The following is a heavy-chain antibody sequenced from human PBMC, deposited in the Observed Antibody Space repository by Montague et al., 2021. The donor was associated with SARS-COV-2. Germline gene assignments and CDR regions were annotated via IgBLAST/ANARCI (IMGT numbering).Heavy chain of an antibody. CDR3: ARDGFPDSGGYSHFDY. Sequence: SLRLSCAASGFSFSSYTMHWVRQAPGKGLEWVAVISYDGNNKYVDSVKGRFTISRDISKNTLYLQMNSVSVEDTAVYYCARDGFPDSGGYSHFDYWGQGTLVTVSS. V-gene: IGHV3-30*04. CDR2: ISYDGNNK. CDR1: GFSFSSYT. D-gene: IGHD3-22*01. J-gene: IGHJ4*02.